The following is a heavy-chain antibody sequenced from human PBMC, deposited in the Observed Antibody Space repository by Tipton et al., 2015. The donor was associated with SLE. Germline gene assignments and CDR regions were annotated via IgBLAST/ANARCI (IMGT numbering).Heavy chain of an antibody. Sequence: QLVQSGAEVKKPGASVKVSCRASGDTPRNYYLHWVRQAPGQGPEWMGIINPSGGSASSAQKFQGRVTMTSDTSTDTVYMELTSLRSEDTAIYYCASAERENPSLKIYWGQGTPVTVSS. CDR3: ASAERENPSLKIY. V-gene: IGHV1-46*01. J-gene: IGHJ4*02. CDR2: INPSGGSA. CDR1: GDTPRNYY. D-gene: IGHD1-14*01.